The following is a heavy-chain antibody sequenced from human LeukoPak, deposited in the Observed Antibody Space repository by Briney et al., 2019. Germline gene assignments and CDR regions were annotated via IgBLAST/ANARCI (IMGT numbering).Heavy chain of an antibody. CDR1: GGSFSGDY. V-gene: IGHV4-34*01. D-gene: IGHD2-15*01. Sequence: SETLSLSCAVYGGSFSGDYWSWIRQPPGKGLEWIGEINHSGSTNYNPSLKSRVTISVDTSKNQFSLKLSSVTAADTAVYYCARSGGYYYYYYGVDVWGQGTTVTVSS. J-gene: IGHJ6*02. CDR3: ARSGGYYYYYYGVDV. CDR2: INHSGST.